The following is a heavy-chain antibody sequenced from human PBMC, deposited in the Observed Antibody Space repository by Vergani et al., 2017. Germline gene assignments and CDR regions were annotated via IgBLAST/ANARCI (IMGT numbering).Heavy chain of an antibody. J-gene: IGHJ3*02. D-gene: IGHD3-22*01. CDR1: GGSISSGGYS. CDR3: ATGAYNYDSSGYYFHDAFDI. CDR2: IYHSGST. Sequence: QLQLQESGSGLVKPSQTLSLTCAVSGGSISSGGYSWSWIRQPPGKGLGWIGYIYHSGSTYYNPSLKSRVTISVDRSKNQFSLKLSSVTAADTAVYYCATGAYNYDSSGYYFHDAFDIWGQGTMVTVSS. V-gene: IGHV4-30-2*01.